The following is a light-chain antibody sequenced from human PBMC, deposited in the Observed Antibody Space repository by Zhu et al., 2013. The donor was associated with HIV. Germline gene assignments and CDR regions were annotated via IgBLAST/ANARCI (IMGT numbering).Light chain of an antibody. CDR3: QQYDNLPFT. Sequence: DIQMTQSPSSLSASVGDRVTITCQASQDISTYLNWYQQKPGRAPKLLIYDASNLETGVPSRFSGSGSGTDFTFTISSLQPEDIATYYCQQYDNLPFTFGPGTKVDIK. CDR2: DAS. V-gene: IGKV1-33*01. CDR1: QDISTY. J-gene: IGKJ3*01.